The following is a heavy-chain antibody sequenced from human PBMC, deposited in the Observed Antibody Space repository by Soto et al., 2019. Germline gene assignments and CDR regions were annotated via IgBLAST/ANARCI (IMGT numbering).Heavy chain of an antibody. V-gene: IGHV2-5*02. D-gene: IGHD3-9*01. CDR1: GFPLSTSGVG. CDR3: AHKGPEDWPLDY. J-gene: IGHJ4*02. Sequence: QITLKESGPTLVRPTQTLTLTCAFSGFPLSTSGVGVGWIRQPPGKALEWLAVIYWVDSKHYSPSLRSRLTITIDTSKNHVVLTMTNMDPMDTGTYYCAHKGPEDWPLDYWGQGTLVTVSS. CDR2: IYWVDSK.